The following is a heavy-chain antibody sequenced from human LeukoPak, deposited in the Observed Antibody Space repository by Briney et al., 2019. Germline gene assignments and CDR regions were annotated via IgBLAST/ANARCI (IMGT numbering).Heavy chain of an antibody. D-gene: IGHD2-15*01. CDR1: GGSISSYY. Sequence: SETLSLTCTVSGGSISSYYWSWIRQPPEKGLEWIGYIYYSGSTNYNPSLKSRVTILVDTSKNQFSLKLSSVTAADTAVYYCARSGGGRPFDPWGQGTLVTVSS. J-gene: IGHJ5*02. CDR3: ARSGGGRPFDP. V-gene: IGHV4-59*08. CDR2: IYYSGST.